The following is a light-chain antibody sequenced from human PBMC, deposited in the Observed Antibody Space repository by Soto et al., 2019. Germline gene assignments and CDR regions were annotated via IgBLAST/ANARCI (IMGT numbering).Light chain of an antibody. Sequence: QSALTQPASVSGSPGQSITISCTGTSSDVGSYNLVSWYQQHPGKAPKFMIYEGTKRPSGVSNRFSGSKSGNTASLTISGLPAEDEADYYCCSYAGSRHYVFGTGTKLTVL. CDR1: SSDVGSYNL. J-gene: IGLJ1*01. CDR3: CSYAGSRHYV. CDR2: EGT. V-gene: IGLV2-23*01.